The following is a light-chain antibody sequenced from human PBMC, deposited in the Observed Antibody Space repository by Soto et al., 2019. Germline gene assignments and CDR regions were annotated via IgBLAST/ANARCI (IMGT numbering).Light chain of an antibody. CDR3: HQYDNLPF. J-gene: IGKJ4*01. CDR1: QDISNH. Sequence: DIQMTQSPSSLYASVGDRVTITCQASQDISNHLNWYQQKTRKAPKLLIYDASNLETGVPSRFSGSGSGTDFTITISILQPEDIATYYCHQYDNLPFFGGGTKVEIK. CDR2: DAS. V-gene: IGKV1-33*01.